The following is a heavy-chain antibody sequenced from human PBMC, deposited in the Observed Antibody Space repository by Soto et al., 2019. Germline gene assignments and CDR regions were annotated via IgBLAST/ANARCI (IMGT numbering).Heavy chain of an antibody. J-gene: IGHJ4*02. Sequence: QVQLVESGGGVVQPGRSLRLSCAASGFTFSSYGMHWVRQAPGKGLEWVAAISYDGSNKYYADSVKGRFTISRDNSKNTLYLQMNSLRAEDTAVYYCAKDQAAKVADPYYFDYWGQGTLVTVSS. CDR1: GFTFSSYG. D-gene: IGHD6-19*01. CDR2: ISYDGSNK. CDR3: AKDQAAKVADPYYFDY. V-gene: IGHV3-30*18.